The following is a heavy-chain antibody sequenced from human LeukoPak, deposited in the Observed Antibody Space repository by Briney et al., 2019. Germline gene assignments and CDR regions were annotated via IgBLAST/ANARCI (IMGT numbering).Heavy chain of an antibody. V-gene: IGHV3-53*05. Sequence: PGGSLRLSCAVSGFTVSGDYMSWVRQAPGKGLEWVSVMYDGGATYYADSVKGRFTISRDNSKNTLYLQMNSLRAEDTAVYYCAKDTYSSNEYNWFDPWGQGTLVTVSS. CDR2: MYDGGAT. CDR3: AKDTYSSNEYNWFDP. J-gene: IGHJ5*02. D-gene: IGHD6-13*01. CDR1: GFTVSGDY.